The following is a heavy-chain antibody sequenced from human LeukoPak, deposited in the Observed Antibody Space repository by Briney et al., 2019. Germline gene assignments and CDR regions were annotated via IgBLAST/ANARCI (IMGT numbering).Heavy chain of an antibody. J-gene: IGHJ6*02. D-gene: IGHD3-10*01. Sequence: SVKVSCKASGGTFSSYAISWVRQAPGQGLEWMGGIIPIFGTANYAQKFQGRVTSTADESTSTAYMELSSLRSEDTAVYYCARGRPRVYYYYYYGMDVWGQGTTVTVSS. CDR3: ARGRPRVYYYYYYGMDV. CDR1: GGTFSSYA. CDR2: IIPIFGTA. V-gene: IGHV1-69*13.